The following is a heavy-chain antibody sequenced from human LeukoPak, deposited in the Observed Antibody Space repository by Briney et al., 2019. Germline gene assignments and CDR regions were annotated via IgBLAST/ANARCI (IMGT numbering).Heavy chain of an antibody. V-gene: IGHV1-46*01. Sequence: ASVKVSCKASGYTFTSYYMHWVRQAPGQGLEWMGIINPSGGSTSYAQKFQGRVTMTRDTSTSTVYMELSSLRSEDTAVYYCARERVRDDYGDYGFDPWGQGTLVTVSS. J-gene: IGHJ5*02. CDR2: INPSGGST. D-gene: IGHD4-17*01. CDR3: ARERVRDDYGDYGFDP. CDR1: GYTFTSYY.